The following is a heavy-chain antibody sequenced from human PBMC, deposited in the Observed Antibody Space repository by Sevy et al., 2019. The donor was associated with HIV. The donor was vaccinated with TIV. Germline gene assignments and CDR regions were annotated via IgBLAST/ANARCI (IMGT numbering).Heavy chain of an antibody. CDR2: IYHSGST. CDR1: GGSISSSNW. D-gene: IGHD6-13*01. J-gene: IGHJ5*02. Sequence: SETLSLTCAVSGGSISSSNWWSWVRQPPGKGLEWIGEIYHSGSTNYHPSLKSRVTISVDKSKNQFSLKLSSVTAADTAVYYCARTSIAAAGLNWFDPWGQGTLVTVSS. CDR3: ARTSIAAAGLNWFDP. V-gene: IGHV4-4*02.